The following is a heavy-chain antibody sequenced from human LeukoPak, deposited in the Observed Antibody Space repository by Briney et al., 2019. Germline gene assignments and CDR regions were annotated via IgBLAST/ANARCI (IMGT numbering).Heavy chain of an antibody. V-gene: IGHV3-66*01. CDR3: ARGDDYVWGSYPD. CDR1: GFTVSSNY. CDR2: IYSGGST. J-gene: IGHJ4*02. Sequence: PGGSLRLSCAASGFTVSSNYMSWVRQAPGKGLEWVSVIYSGGSTYYADSVKGRFTISRDNSKNTLYLQMNSLRAEDPAVYYCARGDDYVWGSYPDWGQGTLVTVSS. D-gene: IGHD3-16*02.